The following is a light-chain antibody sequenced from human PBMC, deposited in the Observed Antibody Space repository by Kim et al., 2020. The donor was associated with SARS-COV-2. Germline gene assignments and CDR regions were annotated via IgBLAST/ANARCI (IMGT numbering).Light chain of an antibody. CDR2: KAS. Sequence: DIQMTQSPSTLSVSVGERVTLSCRASQSISSWLAWYQQKPGKAPKLLIYKASSRDSGVPARFSGSGSGTEFTLTISSLQPDDFAAYYCQQYNTYPYTFGQGTKLEI. V-gene: IGKV1-5*03. CDR1: QSISSW. J-gene: IGKJ2*01. CDR3: QQYNTYPYT.